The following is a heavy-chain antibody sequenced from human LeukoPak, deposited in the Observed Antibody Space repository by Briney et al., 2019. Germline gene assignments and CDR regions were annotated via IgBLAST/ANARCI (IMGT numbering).Heavy chain of an antibody. V-gene: IGHV4-34*01. CDR1: GGSFIGYY. CDR3: ARDTREVVISFYYYYYMDV. D-gene: IGHD3-22*01. CDR2: INHSGST. Sequence: SETLSVTSAVYGGSFIGYYWSWIRHPPGKGLEWIGEINHSGSTNYNPSLKSRVTISVDTSKNQFSLKLRSVTAADTAVYYCARDTREVVISFYYYYYMDVWGKGTTVTVSS. J-gene: IGHJ6*03.